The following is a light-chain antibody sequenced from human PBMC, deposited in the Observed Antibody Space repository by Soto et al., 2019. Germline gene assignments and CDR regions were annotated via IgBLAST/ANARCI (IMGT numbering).Light chain of an antibody. CDR1: QSVSSY. V-gene: IGKV3-11*01. Sequence: EIVLTQSPATLSLSPGERATLSCRASQSVSSYLAWYQQKPGQAPRLLIYDASNRATGIPARFSGSGSGTDFTLTISSLEPEDLAIHYCQQRSKWPPVTFGGGTKVEIK. CDR2: DAS. CDR3: QQRSKWPPVT. J-gene: IGKJ4*01.